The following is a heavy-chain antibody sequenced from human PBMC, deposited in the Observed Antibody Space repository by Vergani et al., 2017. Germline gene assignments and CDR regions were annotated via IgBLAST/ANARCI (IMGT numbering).Heavy chain of an antibody. D-gene: IGHD3-22*01. V-gene: IGHV1-69*01. Sequence: QVQLVQSGAEVKKPGSSVKVSCKASGGTFSSYAISWVRQAPGQGLEWMGWIIPIFGTANSAQKFQGRVTITADESTSTAYMELSSLRSEDTAVYYCAGDQTRDYDGSGDAFDIWGQGTMVTVSS. J-gene: IGHJ3*02. CDR2: IIPIFGTA. CDR1: GGTFSSYA. CDR3: AGDQTRDYDGSGDAFDI.